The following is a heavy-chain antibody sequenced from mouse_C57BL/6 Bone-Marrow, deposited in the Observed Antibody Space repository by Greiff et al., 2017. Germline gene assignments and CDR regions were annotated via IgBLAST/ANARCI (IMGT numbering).Heavy chain of an antibody. CDR3: ARVIDYDPYWYFDV. V-gene: IGHV1-80*01. J-gene: IGHJ1*03. CDR1: GYAFSSYW. Sequence: VQLQQSGAELVKPGASVKISCKASGYAFSSYWMNWVKQRPGKGLEWIGQIYPGDGDTNYNGKFKGKATLTADKSSSTAYMQLSSLTSEDSAVYFCARVIDYDPYWYFDVWGTGTTVTVSS. D-gene: IGHD2-4*01. CDR2: IYPGDGDT.